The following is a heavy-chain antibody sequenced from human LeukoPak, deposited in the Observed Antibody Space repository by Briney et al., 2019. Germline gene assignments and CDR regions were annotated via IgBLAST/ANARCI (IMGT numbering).Heavy chain of an antibody. Sequence: SETLSLTCAVYGGSFSGYYWSWIRQPPGKGLEWIGEINHSGSTNYNPSLKSRVTISVDTSKNQFSLKLSSVTAADTAVYYCARRDYSNYANYYYYYMDVWGKGTTVTVSS. CDR1: GGSFSGYY. CDR2: INHSGST. CDR3: ARRDYSNYANYYYYYMDV. J-gene: IGHJ6*03. V-gene: IGHV4-34*01. D-gene: IGHD4-11*01.